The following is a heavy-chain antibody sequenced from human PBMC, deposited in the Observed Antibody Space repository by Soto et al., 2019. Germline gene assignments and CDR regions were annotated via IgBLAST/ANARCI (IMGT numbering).Heavy chain of an antibody. D-gene: IGHD6-25*01. CDR2: IYHIGTP. J-gene: IGHJ5*02. Sequence: QVQLQESGPGLVKPSETLSLTCTVSGGSIRSYYWSWIRQPPGKGLEWIGFIYHIGTPNYNPSLESRVTMSVDTSTSQFSLKLRSVTAADTAVYHCARQSERDGVPEFDPWGQGTLVTVSS. CDR1: GGSIRSYY. CDR3: ARQSERDGVPEFDP. V-gene: IGHV4-59*08.